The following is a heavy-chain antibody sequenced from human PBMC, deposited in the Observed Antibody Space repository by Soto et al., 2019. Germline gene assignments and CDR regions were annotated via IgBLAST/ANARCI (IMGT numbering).Heavy chain of an antibody. Sequence: PSETLSLTCAVYGGSFSGYYWSWIRQPPGKGLEWIGEINHSGSTNYNPSLKSRVTISVDTSKNQFSLKLSSVTAADTAVYYCARRTALRGYDYGSGSYGMDVWGQGTTVTVSS. J-gene: IGHJ6*02. V-gene: IGHV4-34*01. D-gene: IGHD3-10*01. CDR2: INHSGST. CDR3: ARRTALRGYDYGSGSYGMDV. CDR1: GGSFSGYY.